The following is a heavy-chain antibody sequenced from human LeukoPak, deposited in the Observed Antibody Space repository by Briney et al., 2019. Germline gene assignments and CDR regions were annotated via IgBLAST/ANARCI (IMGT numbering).Heavy chain of an antibody. D-gene: IGHD4-17*01. J-gene: IGHJ5*02. Sequence: SETLSLTCTVSGGSISSSSYYWSWIRQPPGKGLEWIGSMYYTGSTYFNASLKSRVTILIDTSKNQFSLKLSSVTAADTAVYYCARVPHFGDYGWFDPWGQGTLVTVSS. CDR1: GGSISSSSYY. CDR3: ARVPHFGDYGWFDP. CDR2: MYYTGST. V-gene: IGHV4-39*07.